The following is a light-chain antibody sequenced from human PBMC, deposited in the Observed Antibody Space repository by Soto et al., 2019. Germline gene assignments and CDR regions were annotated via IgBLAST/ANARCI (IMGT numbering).Light chain of an antibody. J-gene: IGLJ1*01. CDR2: EVS. CDR3: SSYTSSRTYV. Sequence: QSVLTQPASVSGSPGQSITISCIGTSSDVGGYNFVSWYQHHPGKAPKLMIYEVSNRPSGVSNRFSGSKSGNTASLTISGLQAEDEADYYCSSYTSSRTYVFGTGTKVTVL. CDR1: SSDVGGYNF. V-gene: IGLV2-14*01.